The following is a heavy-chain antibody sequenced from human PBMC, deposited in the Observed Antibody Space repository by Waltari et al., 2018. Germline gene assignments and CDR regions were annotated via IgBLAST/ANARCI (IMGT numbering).Heavy chain of an antibody. CDR2: MNPNSGNT. CDR3: ARASYYYYYMDV. CDR1: GYTFTSYD. J-gene: IGHJ6*03. V-gene: IGHV1-8*01. Sequence: QVQLVQSGAEVKKPGASVHVSCKASGYTFTSYDINWLRQATGQGLEWMGWMNPNSGNTGYAQKFQGRVTMTRNTSISTAYMELSSLRSEDTAVYYCARASYYYYYMDVWGKGTTVTVSS.